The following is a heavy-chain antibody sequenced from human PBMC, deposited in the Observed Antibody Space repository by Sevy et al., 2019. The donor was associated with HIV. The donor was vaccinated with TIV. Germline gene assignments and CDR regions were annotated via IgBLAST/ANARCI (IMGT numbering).Heavy chain of an antibody. J-gene: IGHJ4*02. D-gene: IGHD3-22*01. CDR3: ARMADYFDTSGYYPLKY. Sequence: ASVKVSCKASGYTFSGYYVHWLRQAPGQGLEWMGWITPKTGGTYFAKKFQDRVTMATGTSITTAYLELSGLRFDDTAVYYCARMADYFDTSGYYPLKYWGQGTLVTVSS. V-gene: IGHV1-2*02. CDR2: ITPKTGGT. CDR1: GYTFSGYY.